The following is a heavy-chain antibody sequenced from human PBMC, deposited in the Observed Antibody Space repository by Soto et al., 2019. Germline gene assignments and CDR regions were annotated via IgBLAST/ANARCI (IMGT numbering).Heavy chain of an antibody. J-gene: IGHJ6*02. V-gene: IGHV4-59*01. Sequence: SETLSLTCTVSGGSISSYYWGWIRQPPGKGLEWIGYIYYSGSTNYNPSLKSRVTISVDTSKNQFSLKLSSVTAADTAVYYCARGGATTPVDYYYYGMDVWGQGTTVTVSS. CDR2: IYYSGST. CDR3: ARGGATTPVDYYYYGMDV. CDR1: GGSISSYY. D-gene: IGHD1-26*01.